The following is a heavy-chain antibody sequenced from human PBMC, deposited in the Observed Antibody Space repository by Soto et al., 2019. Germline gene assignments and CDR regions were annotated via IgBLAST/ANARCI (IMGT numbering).Heavy chain of an antibody. Sequence: QVHLVQSGAEVKKPGASVKISCKASGYTLTSYGISWVRQAPGQGLEWMGWISPYTGGTKNSQRLQGRVTLTTDTPTNTAYMELRRLRSDDTAVYYCARSLGYCSTTSCHDHYYYGMDVWGQGTTVSVSS. D-gene: IGHD2-2*01. V-gene: IGHV1-18*01. CDR2: ISPYTGGT. CDR3: ARSLGYCSTTSCHDHYYYGMDV. CDR1: GYTLTSYG. J-gene: IGHJ6*02.